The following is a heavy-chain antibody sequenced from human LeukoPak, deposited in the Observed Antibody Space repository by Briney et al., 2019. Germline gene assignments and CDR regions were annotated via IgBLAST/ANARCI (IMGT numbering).Heavy chain of an antibody. CDR2: IYYSGST. V-gene: IGHV4-59*01. J-gene: IGHJ4*02. D-gene: IGHD3-22*01. CDR3: ARGVSGYLGD. CDR1: GGSISSYY. Sequence: PSETLSLTGTVSGGSISSYYWSWIRQPPGKGLEWIWYIYYSGSTNYNPSLKSRVTISVDTSKNQFSLKLSSVTAADTAVYYCARGVSGYLGDWGQGTLVTVSS.